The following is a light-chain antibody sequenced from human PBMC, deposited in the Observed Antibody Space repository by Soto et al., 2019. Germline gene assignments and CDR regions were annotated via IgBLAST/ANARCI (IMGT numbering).Light chain of an antibody. CDR3: SAWDDQLRGLV. J-gene: IGLJ3*02. Sequence: QSVLTQPPSASGTPGQRVTISCSGSSSNIGSNYVYWYQQLPGTAPKLLIYSNNQRPSGVPDRFSGSKSGTAASLAICGRRGGDEAGFYWSAWDDQLRGLVFGGGTKLTVL. V-gene: IGLV1-47*02. CDR1: SSNIGSNY. CDR2: SNN.